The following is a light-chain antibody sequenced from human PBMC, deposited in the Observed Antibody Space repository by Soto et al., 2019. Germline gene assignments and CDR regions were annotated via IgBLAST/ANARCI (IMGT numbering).Light chain of an antibody. J-gene: IGKJ4*01. CDR1: QDVSRS. Sequence: DTQLTQSPSFLSASVGDRVTITCRASQDVSRSLGWYQQKPWKAPKLLISAASTLHSGVPSRFSGSGSGTDFTLTISSLQPEDFATYYCQQLYTYPLTFGGGTKVEIK. CDR2: AAS. CDR3: QQLYTYPLT. V-gene: IGKV1-9*01.